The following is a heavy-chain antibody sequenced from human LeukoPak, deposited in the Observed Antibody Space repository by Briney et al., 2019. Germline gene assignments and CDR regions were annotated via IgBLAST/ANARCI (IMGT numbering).Heavy chain of an antibody. D-gene: IGHD6-13*01. Sequence: SETLSLTCTVSGGSISSHYWSWIRQPAGKGPEWIGRIYTSESTNYNPSLKSRVTMSVDTSKNQFSLKLSSVTAADTAVYYCARDWAAAGTELFDYWGQGTLVTVSS. CDR1: GGSISSHY. CDR3: ARDWAAAGTELFDY. CDR2: IYTSEST. V-gene: IGHV4-4*07. J-gene: IGHJ4*02.